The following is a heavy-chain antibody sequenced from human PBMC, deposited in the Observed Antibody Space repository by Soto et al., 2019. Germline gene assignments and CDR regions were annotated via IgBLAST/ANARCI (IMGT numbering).Heavy chain of an antibody. Sequence: QVQLQESGPGLVKPSESLSLTCTVSGGSISGYYWSWFRQPPGQGLEWIGYIYYSGTTYYNPSLKSRVTISVDTSKNQFSLKVTSVTAADAAVYYCSRRTVHYSGWFDPWGQGTLVTVSS. V-gene: IGHV4-59*01. D-gene: IGHD3-10*01. CDR1: GGSISGYY. J-gene: IGHJ5*02. CDR3: SRRTVHYSGWFDP. CDR2: IYYSGTT.